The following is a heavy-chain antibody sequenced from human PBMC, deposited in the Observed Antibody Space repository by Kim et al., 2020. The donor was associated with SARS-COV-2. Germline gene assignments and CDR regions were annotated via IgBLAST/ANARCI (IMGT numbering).Heavy chain of an antibody. CDR3: SRERLSLSGTVWLPTFDF. V-gene: IGHV4-59*13. D-gene: IGHD5-12*01. Sequence: SETLSLTCSISGGSISSFYWTWIRQPPGKALELIGYVFYNGAAKYNPSFESRVTISVETSKNQFSLNLRSMTAADTAMYYCSRERLSLSGTVWLPTFDFWGQGSLVLVS. CDR2: VFYNGAA. CDR1: GGSISSFY. J-gene: IGHJ4*02.